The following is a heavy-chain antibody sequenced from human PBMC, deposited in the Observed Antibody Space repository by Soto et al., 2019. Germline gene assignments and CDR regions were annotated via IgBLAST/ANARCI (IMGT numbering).Heavy chain of an antibody. J-gene: IGHJ4*02. CDR1: GFTFSSYS. CDR3: ARGEWFGEVDY. Sequence: DVQLVESGGGLVQPGGSLRLSCAASGFTFSSYSMNWVRQAPGKGLEWVSYISSSSSTIYYADSVKGRFTISRDNAKNSLYLQMNSLRAEDTAVYYCARGEWFGEVDYWGQGTLVTVSS. D-gene: IGHD3-10*01. V-gene: IGHV3-48*01. CDR2: ISSSSSTI.